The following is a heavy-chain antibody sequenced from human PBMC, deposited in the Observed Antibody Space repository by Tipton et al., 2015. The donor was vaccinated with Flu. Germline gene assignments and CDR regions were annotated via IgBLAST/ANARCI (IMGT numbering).Heavy chain of an antibody. D-gene: IGHD7-27*01. Sequence: LRLSCTVSGGSISSSSYYWGWIRQPPGKGLEWIGSIYYSGSTYYNPSLKSRVTISVDTSKNQFSLKLSSVTAADTAVYYCARNWGYWYLDLWGRGTLVTVSS. CDR3: ARNWGYWYLDL. V-gene: IGHV4-39*07. J-gene: IGHJ2*01. CDR2: IYYSGST. CDR1: GGSISSSSYY.